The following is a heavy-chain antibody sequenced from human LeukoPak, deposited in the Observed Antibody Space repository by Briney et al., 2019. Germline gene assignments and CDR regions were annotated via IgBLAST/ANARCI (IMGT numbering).Heavy chain of an antibody. CDR2: IKQDGSEK. J-gene: IGHJ4*02. V-gene: IGHV3-7*01. CDR1: GFSFSTYW. D-gene: IGHD2-21*01. CDR3: ARDKLHGPTLLDY. Sequence: PGGSLRLSCTAPGFSFSTYWMSWVRQAPGKGPEWVANIKQDGSEKYYVDSVKGRFTISRDNAKNSLYLQMDSLRADDTAVYYCARDKLHGPTLLDYWGQGTLVTVSS.